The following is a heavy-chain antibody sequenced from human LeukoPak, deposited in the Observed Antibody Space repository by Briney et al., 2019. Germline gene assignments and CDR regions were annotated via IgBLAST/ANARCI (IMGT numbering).Heavy chain of an antibody. CDR3: ARDAHGTLDY. V-gene: IGHV3-33*01. Sequence: GGSLRLSCAASGFTFSSYTMQWVRQGPVKGLEWVAVMWSDSTSKFYSDSVKVRFTISRDNSQNTLYLQMNSLRAEDSAVYYCARDAHGTLDYWGQGTLVTVSP. CDR2: MWSDSTSK. CDR1: GFTFSSYT. D-gene: IGHD6-13*01. J-gene: IGHJ4*02.